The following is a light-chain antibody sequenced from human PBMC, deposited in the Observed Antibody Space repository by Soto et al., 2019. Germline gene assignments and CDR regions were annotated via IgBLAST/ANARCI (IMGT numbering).Light chain of an antibody. V-gene: IGLV2-8*01. J-gene: IGLJ1*01. CDR1: PIDVGGYIS. CDR3: YSYAGSHNV. Sequence: QSVLTQPPSASGSPGQSVTISCTGTPIDVGGYISVSWYQQHPGKAPRLMIYEVNKRPSGVPDRFSGSKSGDTASLTVSGLQAEDEADYYCYSYAGSHNVFGTGNKVPV. CDR2: EVN.